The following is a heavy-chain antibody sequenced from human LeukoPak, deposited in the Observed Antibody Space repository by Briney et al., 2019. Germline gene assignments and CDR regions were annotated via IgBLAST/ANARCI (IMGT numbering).Heavy chain of an antibody. CDR1: GGSISPYY. CDR2: IHYSGRT. Sequence: PSETLSLTCTVSGGSISPYYWSWIRQPPGKGLEWIGYIHYSGRTDYNPSLNSRVTITVDMSKNQFSLKLTSVIAADTAVYYCARDSSGYDSGWYFDLWGRGTLVTVSS. J-gene: IGHJ2*01. CDR3: ARDSSGYDSGWYFDL. V-gene: IGHV4-59*01. D-gene: IGHD5-12*01.